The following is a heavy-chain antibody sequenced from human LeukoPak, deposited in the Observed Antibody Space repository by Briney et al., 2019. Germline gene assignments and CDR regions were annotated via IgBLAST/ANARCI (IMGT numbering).Heavy chain of an antibody. Sequence: PGGSLRLSCAASGFTFSSYAMSWVRQAPGKGLEWVSAISGSGGSTYCADSVKGRFTISRDNSKNTLYLQMNSLRAEDTAVYYCAKGLGSYYDILTGYLSDAFDIWGQGTMVTVSS. CDR2: ISGSGGST. V-gene: IGHV3-23*01. CDR1: GFTFSSYA. D-gene: IGHD3-9*01. CDR3: AKGLGSYYDILTGYLSDAFDI. J-gene: IGHJ3*02.